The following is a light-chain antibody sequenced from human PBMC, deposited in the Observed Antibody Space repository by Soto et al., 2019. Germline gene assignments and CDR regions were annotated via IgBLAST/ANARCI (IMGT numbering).Light chain of an antibody. CDR2: DVS. CDR3: SSYTSSSTYV. V-gene: IGLV2-14*01. CDR1: STDVGGDKY. J-gene: IGLJ1*01. Sequence: QSVLTQPASVSGSPGQSMTISCSGTSTDVGGDKYVSWYQQHPGKAPKLMIYDVSYRPSGVSNRFSGSKSGNTASLTISGLQAEDEADYYCSSYTSSSTYVFGTGTKLTVL.